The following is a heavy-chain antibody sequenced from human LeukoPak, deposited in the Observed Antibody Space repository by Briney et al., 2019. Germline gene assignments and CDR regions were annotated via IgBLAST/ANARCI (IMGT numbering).Heavy chain of an antibody. Sequence: SQTLSLTCTVSGGSISSGDYYWRWIRQPPGKGLEWIGYIYYSGSTYYNPSLKSRVTISVDTSKNQFSLKLSSVTAADTAVYYCARNYYYDSSGYYYPDAFDIWGQGTMVTVSS. CDR2: IYYSGST. J-gene: IGHJ3*02. CDR3: ARNYYYDSSGYYYPDAFDI. D-gene: IGHD3-22*01. CDR1: GGSISSGDYY. V-gene: IGHV4-30-4*08.